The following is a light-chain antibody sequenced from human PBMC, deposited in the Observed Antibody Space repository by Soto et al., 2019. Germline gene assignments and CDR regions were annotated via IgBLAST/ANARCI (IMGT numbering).Light chain of an antibody. V-gene: IGLV2-14*01. CDR3: SSYTTRTSFIL. CDR2: EVS. Sequence: QSALTQPASVSGSPGQSITISCTGTSSDIGNYDFVSWYQQVPGTAPKAMIYEVSSRPSGVSNRFSGSKSGNTASLTISGRRAEDEAYYYCSSYTTRTSFILFGGGTQLTVL. CDR1: SSDIGNYDF. J-gene: IGLJ2*01.